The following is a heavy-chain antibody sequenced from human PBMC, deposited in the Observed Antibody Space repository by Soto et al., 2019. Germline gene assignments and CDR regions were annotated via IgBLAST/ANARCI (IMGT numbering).Heavy chain of an antibody. D-gene: IGHD3-16*01. Sequence: SVKVSCKASGGTFSSYAISWVRQAPGQGLEWMGGIIPIFGTANYAQKFQGRVTITADESTSTAYMELSSLRSEDTAVYYCGRVGGVKADYYYYGRDVGGKGPTVTVP. CDR3: GRVGGVKADYYYYGRDV. CDR1: GGTFSSYA. J-gene: IGHJ6*04. CDR2: IIPIFGTA. V-gene: IGHV1-69*13.